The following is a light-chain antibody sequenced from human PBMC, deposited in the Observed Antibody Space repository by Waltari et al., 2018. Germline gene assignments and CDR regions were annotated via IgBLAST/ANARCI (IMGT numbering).Light chain of an antibody. CDR1: SSDVGFYSF. CDR3: SSYTSSSVV. J-gene: IGLJ2*01. Sequence: QSALTQPASLFGSPGQSITISCTGISSDVGFYSFVSWYQQHPGKAPELVIYDVSNRPSGVSNRFSGSNSGDTASLTISGLQAEDEADYFCSSYTSSSVVFGGGTKLTVL. V-gene: IGLV2-14*03. CDR2: DVS.